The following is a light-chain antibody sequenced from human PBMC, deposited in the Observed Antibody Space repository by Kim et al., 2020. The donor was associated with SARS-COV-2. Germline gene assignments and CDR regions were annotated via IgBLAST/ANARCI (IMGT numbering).Light chain of an antibody. J-gene: IGKJ1*01. V-gene: IGKV4-1*01. Sequence: ATINCKSSQSVFYGSNNKNSLGWFQQKPGQPPKLLIHWASTRESDVPDRFSGSGSGTDFTLTISSLQAEDVAVYYCQQYYSTPWTFGQGTKVDIK. CDR2: WAS. CDR1: QSVFYGSNNKNS. CDR3: QQYYSTPWT.